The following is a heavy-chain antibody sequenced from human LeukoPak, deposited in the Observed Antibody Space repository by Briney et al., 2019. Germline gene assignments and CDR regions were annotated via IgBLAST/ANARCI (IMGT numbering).Heavy chain of an antibody. V-gene: IGHV4-59*08. Sequence: SETLSLTCTVSGGSINNYYWSWIRQPPGKGLEWIGYIHYSGSTNYNPSLKSRATISVDTSKSQFSLKLSSVTAADTAIYYCARGYSSSWYYFDYWGQGTPVTVSS. CDR2: IHYSGST. CDR3: ARGYSSSWYYFDY. D-gene: IGHD6-13*01. CDR1: GGSINNYY. J-gene: IGHJ4*02.